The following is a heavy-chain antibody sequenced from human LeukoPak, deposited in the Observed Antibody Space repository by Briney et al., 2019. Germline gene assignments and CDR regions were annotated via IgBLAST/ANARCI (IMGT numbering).Heavy chain of an antibody. D-gene: IGHD3-3*01. Sequence: GGSLRLSCAASGFTFSSYATSWVRQAPGKGLEWVSAISASGATTYYADSVKGRFTISRDNSKNTLYLQMNSLRTEDTAVYCCAKDLSYDFWSAFDYWGQGTLVTVSS. CDR3: AKDLSYDFWSAFDY. CDR2: ISASGATT. V-gene: IGHV3-23*01. J-gene: IGHJ4*02. CDR1: GFTFSSYA.